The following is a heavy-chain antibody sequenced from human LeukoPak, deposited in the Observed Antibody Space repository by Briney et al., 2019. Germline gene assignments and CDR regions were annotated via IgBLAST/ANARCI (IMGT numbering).Heavy chain of an antibody. J-gene: IGHJ3*02. CDR3: ACFYGSGSYYNDAFDI. V-gene: IGHV4-34*01. CDR1: GGSFSGYY. Sequence: SETLSLTCAVYGGSFSGYYWSWIRQPPGKGLEWIGEINHSGSTNYNPSLKSRVTISVDTSKNQFSLKLSSVTAADTAVYYCACFYGSGSYYNDAFDIWGQGTMVTVSS. D-gene: IGHD3-10*01. CDR2: INHSGST.